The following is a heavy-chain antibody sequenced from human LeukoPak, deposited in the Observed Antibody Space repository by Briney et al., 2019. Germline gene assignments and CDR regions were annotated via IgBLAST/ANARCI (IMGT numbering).Heavy chain of an antibody. J-gene: IGHJ3*02. CDR2: IYTSGST. CDR3: ARTSLFVFDI. V-gene: IGHV4-4*07. CDR1: GGSLSGYY. D-gene: IGHD3-16*01. Sequence: PSETLSLTCSVSGGSLSGYYGSWIRQPARNRLEWIGRIYTSGSTNYNPSLKSRITMSLGTSKNQFSLKLSSVTAADTAVYYCARTSLFVFDIWGQGTMVTVSS.